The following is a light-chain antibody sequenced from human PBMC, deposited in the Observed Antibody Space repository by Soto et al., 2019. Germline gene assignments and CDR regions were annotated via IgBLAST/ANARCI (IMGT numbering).Light chain of an antibody. CDR3: AAWDDSLRGRV. V-gene: IGLV1-44*01. CDR2: SDN. J-gene: IGLJ2*01. Sequence: QLVLTQPPSASGTPGQRVTISCSGSSSNIGSNPVSWYQQLPGTAPKSLIYSDNQRPSGVPDRISGSRSGTSASLAIGGLQSEDEAEYYCAAWDDSLRGRVFGGGTKLTVL. CDR1: SSNIGSNP.